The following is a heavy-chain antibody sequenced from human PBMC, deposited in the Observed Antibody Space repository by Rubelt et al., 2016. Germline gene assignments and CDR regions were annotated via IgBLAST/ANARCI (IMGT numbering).Heavy chain of an antibody. CDR3: AKDKVNYYDSSGYPVDYFDY. J-gene: IGHJ4*02. D-gene: IGHD3-22*01. CDR2: RGDDGTNK. V-gene: IGHV3-33*06. Sequence: RGDDGTNKYYADSVKGRFTISRDNSKNTLYLQMNSLRAEDTAVYYCAKDKVNYYDSSGYPVDYFDYWGQGTLVTVSS.